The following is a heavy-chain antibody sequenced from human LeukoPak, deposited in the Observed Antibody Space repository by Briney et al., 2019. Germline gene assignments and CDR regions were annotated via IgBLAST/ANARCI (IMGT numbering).Heavy chain of an antibody. D-gene: IGHD5-24*01. J-gene: IGHJ4*02. CDR2: FYTSGNT. V-gene: IGHV4-61*02. Sequence: PSQTLSLTCTVSGGSISSGTYHWSWIRQPAGKGLEWIGRFYTSGNTNYNPSLKSRVTISVDTSKNQFSLRLISVTAADTAVYYCAREGGYLQLRYFDYWGQGTLVTVSS. CDR3: AREGGYLQLRYFDY. CDR1: GGSISSGTYH.